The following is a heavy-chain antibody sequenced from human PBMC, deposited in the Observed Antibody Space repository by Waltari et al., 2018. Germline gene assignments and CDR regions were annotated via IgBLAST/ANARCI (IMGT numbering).Heavy chain of an antibody. V-gene: IGHV3-30*02. CDR1: VFTFSSHG. Sequence: QVQLVESGGGVVQPGRSLRLSCAASVFTFSSHGMHWVRQAPGKGLEWLASILSDGSKKYFADSVKGRFTISRDNSKNTLYLQMNSLRAEDTAVYYCAKGLGVTNNDGFHVWGQGTMVTVSS. CDR3: AKGLGVTNNDGFHV. CDR2: ILSDGSKK. D-gene: IGHD4-17*01. J-gene: IGHJ3*01.